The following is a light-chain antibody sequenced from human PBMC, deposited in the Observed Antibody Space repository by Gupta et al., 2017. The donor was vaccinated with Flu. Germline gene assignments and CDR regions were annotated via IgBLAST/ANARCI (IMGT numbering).Light chain of an antibody. J-gene: IGLJ3*02. CDR3: SSYAGSNNLV. CDR1: SSDVGGYNY. V-gene: IGLV2-8*01. Sequence: QSALTQPPSASGSPGQSVTISCTGTSSDVGGYNYVSWYQQHPGKAPKLMIYEVSKRPSGVPDRFSGSKSGNTASLTVSGRQAEEEADYYCSSYAGSNNLVFGGVTKLTVL. CDR2: EVS.